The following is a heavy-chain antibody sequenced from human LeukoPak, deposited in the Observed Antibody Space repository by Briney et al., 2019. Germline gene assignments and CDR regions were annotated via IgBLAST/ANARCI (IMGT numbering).Heavy chain of an antibody. Sequence: SETLSLTCTVSGGSISSGGYYWSWIRQHPGKGLEWIGYIYYSGSTYYNPSLKSRVTISVDTSKNQFSLKLSSVTAADTAVYYCARVNRLLLNLYGMDVWGQGTTVTVS. D-gene: IGHD4-23*01. CDR1: GGSISSGGYY. CDR3: ARVNRLLLNLYGMDV. J-gene: IGHJ6*02. V-gene: IGHV4-31*03. CDR2: IYYSGST.